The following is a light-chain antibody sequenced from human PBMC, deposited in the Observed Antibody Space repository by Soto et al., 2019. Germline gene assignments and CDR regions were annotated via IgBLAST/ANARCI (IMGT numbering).Light chain of an antibody. J-gene: IGKJ1*01. CDR2: LGS. CDR3: MQALQTPPT. Sequence: DIVMTQSPLSLPVTPGEPASISCRSSQSLLHSNGYNYLDWYLQKPVQSPQLLIFLGSNRASGVPDRFSGSGSHTDFTLKISRVEAEDVGVYYCMQALQTPPTFGQGTKVEIK. CDR1: QSLLHSNGYNY. V-gene: IGKV2-28*01.